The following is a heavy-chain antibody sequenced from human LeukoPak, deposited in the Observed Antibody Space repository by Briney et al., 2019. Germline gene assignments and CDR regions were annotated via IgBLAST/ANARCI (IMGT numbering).Heavy chain of an antibody. CDR1: EFTVSSNY. CDR3: ARARGPLDY. Sequence: PGGSLRLSCAASEFTVSSNYMSWVRQAPGKGLEWVSVIYSGGSTYYADSVKGRFTISRDNSKNTLYLQMNSLRAEDTAVYYCARARGPLDYWGQGTLVTVSS. CDR2: IYSGGST. V-gene: IGHV3-53*01. J-gene: IGHJ4*02. D-gene: IGHD3-10*01.